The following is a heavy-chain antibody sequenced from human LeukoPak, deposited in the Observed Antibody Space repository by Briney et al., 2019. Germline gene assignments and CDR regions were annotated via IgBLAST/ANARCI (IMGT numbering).Heavy chain of an antibody. CDR3: ARSLWFGETFPAY. Sequence: GGSLRLSCAASGLTISSYSMNWVRQAPGKGLQWVSYISSSSSTIYYADSVKGRFTISRDNAKNSLYLQMNSLRAEDTAVYYCARSLWFGETFPAYWGQGTLVTVSS. CDR1: GLTISSYS. D-gene: IGHD3-10*01. V-gene: IGHV3-48*01. CDR2: ISSSSSTI. J-gene: IGHJ4*02.